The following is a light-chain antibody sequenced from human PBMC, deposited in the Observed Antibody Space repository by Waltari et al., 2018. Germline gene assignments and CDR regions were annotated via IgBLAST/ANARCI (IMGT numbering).Light chain of an antibody. Sequence: EIVLTQSPGTLSLSPGERATLSCRASRSVSNNYLAWYQQKSGQAPRLLIYLASTSATGIPDRFSGSGSETDFTHTISRLEPGDYAVYYCQQYGTSPPGTFGEGTKVEIK. CDR2: LAS. V-gene: IGKV3-20*01. CDR3: QQYGTSPPGT. J-gene: IGKJ1*01. CDR1: RSVSNNY.